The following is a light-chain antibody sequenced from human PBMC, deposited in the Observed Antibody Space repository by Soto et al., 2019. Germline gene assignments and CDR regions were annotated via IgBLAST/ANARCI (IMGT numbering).Light chain of an antibody. V-gene: IGKV1-33*01. Sequence: DIQMTQSPSSLSASVGDRITITCQASQDISKYLIWYQQTPGKAPKFLIYEASNLERGVPSRFSGSGSGTDFTFTINSLQPDDMATYYCQQYHSLPFTFGPGTKLDIK. CDR3: QQYHSLPFT. CDR2: EAS. J-gene: IGKJ3*01. CDR1: QDISKY.